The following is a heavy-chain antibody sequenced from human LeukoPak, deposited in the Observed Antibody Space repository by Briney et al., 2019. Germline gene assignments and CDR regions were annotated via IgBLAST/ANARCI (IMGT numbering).Heavy chain of an antibody. CDR3: ARGAYDFWSGDASGAFDI. V-gene: IGHV4-61*02. CDR1: GGSISSGSYY. J-gene: IGHJ3*02. CDR2: IYTSGST. D-gene: IGHD3-3*01. Sequence: PSQTLSLTCTVSGGSISSGSYYWSWIRQPAGKGLEWVGRIYTSGSTNYNPSLKSRVTISVDTSKNQFSLKLSSVTAADTVVCYCARGAYDFWSGDASGAFDIWGQGTMVTVSS.